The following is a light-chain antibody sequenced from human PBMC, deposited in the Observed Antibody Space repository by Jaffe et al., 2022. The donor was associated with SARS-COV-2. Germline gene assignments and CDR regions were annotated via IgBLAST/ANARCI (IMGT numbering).Light chain of an antibody. CDR2: GAS. Sequence: DIVLTQSPGTLSLSPGERATLSCRASQSVTRNFLAWFQQKPGQAPRLLIHGASTRAAGIPDRFSGSGSETDFTLTIGRLEPEDFAVYHCQQYGSSPLTFGGGTKVEIK. V-gene: IGKV3-20*01. J-gene: IGKJ4*01. CDR1: QSVTRNF. CDR3: QQYGSSPLT.